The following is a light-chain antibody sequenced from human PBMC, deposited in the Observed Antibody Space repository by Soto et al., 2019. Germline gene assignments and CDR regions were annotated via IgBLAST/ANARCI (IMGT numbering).Light chain of an antibody. Sequence: QSALTQPASVSGSPGQSITISCTGSSSNIGVGYDVHWYQQLPGTAPKLLIYSNFNRPSGVPDRFSGSKSGTSASLAITGLQAEDEGDYYCQSYDSGLSGYVVFGGGTKLTVL. CDR1: SSNIGVGYD. J-gene: IGLJ2*01. V-gene: IGLV1-40*01. CDR2: SNF. CDR3: QSYDSGLSGYVV.